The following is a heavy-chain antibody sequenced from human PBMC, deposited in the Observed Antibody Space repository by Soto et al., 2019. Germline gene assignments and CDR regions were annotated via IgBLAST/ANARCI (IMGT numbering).Heavy chain of an antibody. J-gene: IGHJ4*02. Sequence: SDTLSLTCAVYGGSFSGYYWSWFRQPPGKWLEWIGEINHSGSTNYNPSLKSRVTISVDTSKNQFSLKLSSVTAADTAVYYCARGSPSGDYHYWGQXTLVT. CDR3: ARGSPSGDYHY. V-gene: IGHV4-34*01. D-gene: IGHD4-17*01. CDR2: INHSGST. CDR1: GGSFSGYY.